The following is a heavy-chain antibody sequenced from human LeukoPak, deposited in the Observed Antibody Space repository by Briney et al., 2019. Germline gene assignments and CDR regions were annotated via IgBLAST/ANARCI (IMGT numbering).Heavy chain of an antibody. Sequence: ASVKVSCKVSGYTLTELSMHWVRQAPGKGLEWMGGFDPEDGETIYAQKFQGRVTMTEDTSTDTAYMELSSLRSEDTAVYYCAFSRYHLQGSYYYMDVWGKGTTVTVSS. CDR3: AFSRYHLQGSYYYMDV. D-gene: IGHD6-13*01. J-gene: IGHJ6*03. V-gene: IGHV1-24*01. CDR2: FDPEDGET. CDR1: GYTLTELS.